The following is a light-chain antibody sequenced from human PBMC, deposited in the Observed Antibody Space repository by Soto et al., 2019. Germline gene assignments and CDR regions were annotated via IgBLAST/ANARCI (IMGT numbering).Light chain of an antibody. CDR2: DVS. CDR1: SSDVGGYNY. CDR3: FSYAGSDSGV. V-gene: IGLV2-14*01. J-gene: IGLJ1*01. Sequence: QSVLTQPASVSGSPGQSITISCTGTSSDVGGYNYVSWYQQHPGKAPKLMIYDVSNRPSGVSNRFSGSKSGNTASLTVSGLQAEDEADYYCFSYAGSDSGVFGTGTKVTVL.